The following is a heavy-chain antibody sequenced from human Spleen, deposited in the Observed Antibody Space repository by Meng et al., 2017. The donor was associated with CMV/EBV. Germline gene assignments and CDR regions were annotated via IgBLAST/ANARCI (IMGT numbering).Heavy chain of an antibody. CDR1: GSPFTGYY. CDR3: ARGNFHLSQFDP. CDR2: INPYSGGT. Sequence: CKASGSPFTGYYMHWVRQAPGQGLEWMGWINPYSGGTNYAQKFQDRVTMTRDTSISTGYMELSSLTSDDTALYYCARGNFHLSQFDPWGQGTLVTVSS. V-gene: IGHV1-2*02. J-gene: IGHJ5*02.